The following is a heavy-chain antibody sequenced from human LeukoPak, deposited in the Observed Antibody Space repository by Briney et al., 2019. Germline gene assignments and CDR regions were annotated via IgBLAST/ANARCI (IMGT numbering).Heavy chain of an antibody. CDR2: IYPGDSDT. CDR1: GYSFTSYW. Sequence: GESLKISCKGSGYSFTSYWIGWVRQMPGKGLEWMGIIYPGDSDTRYSPSFQGQVTISADKSICTAYLQWSSLKASDTAMYYCARAEVDYGDYAMDFDYWGQGTLVTVSS. V-gene: IGHV5-51*01. J-gene: IGHJ4*02. D-gene: IGHD4-17*01. CDR3: ARAEVDYGDYAMDFDY.